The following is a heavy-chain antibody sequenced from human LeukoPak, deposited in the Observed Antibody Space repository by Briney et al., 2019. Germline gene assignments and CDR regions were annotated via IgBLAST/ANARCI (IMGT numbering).Heavy chain of an antibody. CDR3: ARSNYYDSSGYYYFDY. V-gene: IGHV1-18*01. CDR1: GYTFTSYG. D-gene: IGHD3-22*01. CDR2: ISAYNGNT. J-gene: IGHJ4*02. Sequence: ASVKVSCKASGYTFTSYGISWVRQAPGQGLEWMGWISAYNGNTNYAQKLQGRVTMTTDTSTSTAYMELRSLRSDDTAVYYCARSNYYDSSGYYYFDYWGQGTLVTVSS.